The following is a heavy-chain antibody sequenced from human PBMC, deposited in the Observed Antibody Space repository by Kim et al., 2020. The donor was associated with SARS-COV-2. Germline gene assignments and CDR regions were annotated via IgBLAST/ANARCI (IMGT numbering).Heavy chain of an antibody. CDR3: ARDKVAGTTPTPYCFDY. Sequence: RDRFTTYRDNAKNSLYLQMNILRAEDTAVYYCARDKVAGTTPTPYCFDYWGQGTLVTVSS. J-gene: IGHJ4*02. D-gene: IGHD1-7*01. V-gene: IGHV3-11*06.